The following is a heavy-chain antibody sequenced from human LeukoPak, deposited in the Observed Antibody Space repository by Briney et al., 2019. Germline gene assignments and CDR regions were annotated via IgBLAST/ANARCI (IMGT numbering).Heavy chain of an antibody. CDR3: TRSYDSNGYSVGFDF. V-gene: IGHV4-4*07. Sequence: SETLSLTCTVSGGSMSSYYWSWIRQPAGKGLERIGRIYTSGTTNYNPSLNSRVTMSVDTSKNQFSLELSSVTAADTAVYYCTRSYDSNGYSVGFDFWGQGTLVTVSS. D-gene: IGHD3-22*01. CDR1: GGSMSSYY. J-gene: IGHJ4*02. CDR2: IYTSGTT.